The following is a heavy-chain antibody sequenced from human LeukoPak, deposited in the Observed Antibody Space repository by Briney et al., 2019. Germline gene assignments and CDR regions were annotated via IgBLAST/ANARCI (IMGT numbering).Heavy chain of an antibody. J-gene: IGHJ4*02. CDR2: IYYSGST. Sequence: SETLSLTCTVSGVSISSYYWSWIRQPPGKGPEWIGYIYYSGSTNYNPSLKSRVTISVDTSKNQFSLQLRSMTAADTAVYYCARGGGSYYLDWGQGTLVTVSS. D-gene: IGHD1-26*01. V-gene: IGHV4-59*01. CDR1: GVSISSYY. CDR3: ARGGGSYYLD.